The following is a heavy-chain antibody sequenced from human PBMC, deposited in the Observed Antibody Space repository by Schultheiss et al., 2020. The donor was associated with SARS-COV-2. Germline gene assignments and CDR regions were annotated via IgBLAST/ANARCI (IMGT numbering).Heavy chain of an antibody. V-gene: IGHV3-48*03. CDR3: ARDPLFSYGDYVDAFDI. CDR2: ISSSGSTI. Sequence: GGSLRLSCAASGFTFSSYEMNWVRQAPGKGLEWVSYISSSGSTIYYEDSVKGRFTISRDNAKNSLYLQMNSLRAEDTAVYYCARDPLFSYGDYVDAFDIWGQGTMVTVSS. J-gene: IGHJ3*02. D-gene: IGHD4-17*01. CDR1: GFTFSSYE.